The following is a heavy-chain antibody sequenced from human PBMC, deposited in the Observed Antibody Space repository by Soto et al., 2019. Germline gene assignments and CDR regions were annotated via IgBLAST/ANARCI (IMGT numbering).Heavy chain of an antibody. CDR3: TRDAPGERPYYFYYYGMDV. Sequence: LVESGGGLIQPGESLKLSCAASGLSVSTNFMSWVRQAPGKGLEWLAVIYSGGKTFYADSVKGRFTISKDNSKNTLSLQMNSLRAEDTAVYYCTRDAPGERPYYFYYYGMDVWGQGTTVTVSS. CDR1: GLSVSTNF. J-gene: IGHJ6*02. V-gene: IGHV3-53*01. CDR2: IYSGGKT.